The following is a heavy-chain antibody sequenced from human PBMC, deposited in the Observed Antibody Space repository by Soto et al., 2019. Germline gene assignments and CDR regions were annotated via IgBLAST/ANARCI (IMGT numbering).Heavy chain of an antibody. Sequence: ASVKVSCKASGYTFTSYYMHCVRQAPGQGLEWMGITNPSGGSTSYAQKFQGRVTMTRDTSTSTVYMELSSLRSEDTAVYACARGGTFFDFWSGYYLAPYYYYGMGVWGQGTTVTVSS. J-gene: IGHJ6*02. V-gene: IGHV1-46*01. CDR1: GYTFTSYY. CDR2: TNPSGGST. D-gene: IGHD3-3*01. CDR3: ARGGTFFDFWSGYYLAPYYYYGMGV.